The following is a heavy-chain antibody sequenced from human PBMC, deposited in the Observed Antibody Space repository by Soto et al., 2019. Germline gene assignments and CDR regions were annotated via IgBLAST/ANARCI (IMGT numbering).Heavy chain of an antibody. V-gene: IGHV3-23*01. J-gene: IGHJ6*02. D-gene: IGHD3-3*01. CDR3: AKYSITIFGEVRDYYYGMDV. Sequence: PVGSRRLSCAASGFTFSSYAMSWVRQAPGKGLEWVSAISGSGGSTYYADSVKGRFTISRDNSKNTLYLQMNSLRAEDTAVYYCAKYSITIFGEVRDYYYGMDVWGQGTTVTVSS. CDR2: ISGSGGST. CDR1: GFTFSSYA.